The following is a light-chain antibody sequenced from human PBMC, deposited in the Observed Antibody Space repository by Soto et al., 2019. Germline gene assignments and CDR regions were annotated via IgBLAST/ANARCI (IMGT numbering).Light chain of an antibody. Sequence: DIQMTQSPSTLSASVGDRVTITCRASQSISSWLAWYQQKPGKAPKLLIYDASSLESGVPSMFSGSGSGTEFTLTISSLQPDDFVTYYCQQYNSYPYTFGQGTKLEIK. V-gene: IGKV1-5*01. CDR1: QSISSW. CDR3: QQYNSYPYT. CDR2: DAS. J-gene: IGKJ2*01.